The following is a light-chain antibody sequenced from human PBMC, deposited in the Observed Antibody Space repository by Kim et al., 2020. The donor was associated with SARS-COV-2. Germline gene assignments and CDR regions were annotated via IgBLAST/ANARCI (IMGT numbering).Light chain of an antibody. CDR2: SNN. Sequence: ELTPPPSASGTPGQRVTISCSGSSSNIGSNTVNWYQQLPGTAPKLLIYSNNQRPSGVPDRFSGSKSGTSASLAISGLQSEDEADYYCAAWDDSLNGPVFGGGTQLTVL. J-gene: IGLJ2*01. CDR1: SSNIGSNT. V-gene: IGLV1-44*01. CDR3: AAWDDSLNGPV.